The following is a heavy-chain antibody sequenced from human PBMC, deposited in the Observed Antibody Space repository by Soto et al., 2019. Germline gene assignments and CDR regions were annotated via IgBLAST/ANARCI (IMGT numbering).Heavy chain of an antibody. CDR3: ARDSSPYGDYVGFDY. D-gene: IGHD4-17*01. CDR1: GYTFTSYG. Sequence: QVQLVQPGAEVKKPGASVKVSCKASGYTFTSYGISWVRQAPGQGLEWMGWISAYNGNTNYAQKLQGRVTMTTDTSTSTAYMELRSLRSDDTAVYYCARDSSPYGDYVGFDYWGQGTLVTVSS. V-gene: IGHV1-18*01. CDR2: ISAYNGNT. J-gene: IGHJ4*02.